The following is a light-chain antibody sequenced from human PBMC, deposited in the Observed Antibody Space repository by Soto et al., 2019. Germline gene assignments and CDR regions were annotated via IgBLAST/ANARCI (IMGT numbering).Light chain of an antibody. Sequence: QSVLTQPPSVSGAPGQRVTISCTGSSSNIGSGYHVHWYQHLPGTAPKLLIYANINRPSGVPERFSGSQFGTSASLAITGLQTEDKAEYYCQYYDRTLSASVFGGGTKLNVL. CDR2: ANI. CDR1: SSNIGSGYH. CDR3: QYYDRTLSASV. J-gene: IGLJ3*02. V-gene: IGLV1-40*01.